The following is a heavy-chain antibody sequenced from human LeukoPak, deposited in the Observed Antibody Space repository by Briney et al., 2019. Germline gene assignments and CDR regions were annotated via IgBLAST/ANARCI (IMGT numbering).Heavy chain of an antibody. Sequence: ASVKVSCKASGYTFTGYYMHWVRQAPGQGLEWMGWINPNSGGTNYAQKFQGRVTMTRDTSISTAYMELSRLRSDDTAVCYCAREIVVVPAVSGDYWGQGTLVTVSS. CDR2: INPNSGGT. CDR3: AREIVVVPAVSGDY. CDR1: GYTFTGYY. V-gene: IGHV1-2*02. D-gene: IGHD2-2*01. J-gene: IGHJ4*02.